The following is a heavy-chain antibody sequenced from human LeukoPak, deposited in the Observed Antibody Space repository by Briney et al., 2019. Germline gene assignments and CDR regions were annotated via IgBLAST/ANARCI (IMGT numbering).Heavy chain of an antibody. CDR2: INPSGGST. CDR1: GDTFTTYY. D-gene: IGHD5-18*01. CDR3: ARVDTSMGPDY. J-gene: IGHJ4*02. V-gene: IGHV1-46*01. Sequence: ASVKVSCKASGDTFTTYYMHWVRQAPGQELEWMGIINPSGGSTSYAQKFQGRVTMTRDTSTSTAYMEVSSLRSEDTAVYYCARVDTSMGPDYWGQGTLVTVSS.